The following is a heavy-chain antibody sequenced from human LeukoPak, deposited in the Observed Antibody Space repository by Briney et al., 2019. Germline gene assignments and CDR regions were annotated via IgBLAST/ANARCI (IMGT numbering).Heavy chain of an antibody. V-gene: IGHV3-66*01. CDR2: IYSGGST. J-gene: IGHJ4*02. D-gene: IGHD3-16*02. CDR3: ARSGWGSYRITGY. CDR1: GFTVSSNY. Sequence: GGSLRLSCAASGFTVSSNYMSWVRQAPGKGLEWVSVIYSGGSTYYADSVKGRFTISRDNSKNTLYLQMNSLRAEDTAVYYCARSGWGSYRITGYWGQGTLVTVSS.